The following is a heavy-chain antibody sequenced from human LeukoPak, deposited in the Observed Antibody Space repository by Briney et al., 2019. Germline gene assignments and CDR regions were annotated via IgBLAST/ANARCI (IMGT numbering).Heavy chain of an antibody. CDR2: IYYSGST. D-gene: IGHD3-10*01. Sequence: SETLSLTCTVSGGSISSSSYYWGWIRQPPGKGLEWIGSIYYSGSTYYNPSLKSRVTISVDTSKNQFSLKLSSVTAADTAVYYCASLTRIPGITPLPYWGQGTLVTVSS. J-gene: IGHJ4*02. CDR1: GGSISSSSYY. V-gene: IGHV4-39*07. CDR3: ASLTRIPGITPLPY.